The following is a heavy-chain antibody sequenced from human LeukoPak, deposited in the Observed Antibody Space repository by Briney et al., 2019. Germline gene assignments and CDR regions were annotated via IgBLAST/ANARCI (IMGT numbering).Heavy chain of an antibody. CDR1: GGSISSYY. Sequence: SETLSLTCTVSGGSISSYYWSWIRQPPGKGLEWIGYIYYSGSTNYNPSLKSRVTISVDTSKNQFSLELSSVTAADTAVYYCARDDWAEYYYYGMDVWGQGTTVTVSS. CDR3: ARDDWAEYYYYGMDV. D-gene: IGHD2-21*01. CDR2: IYYSGST. V-gene: IGHV4-59*01. J-gene: IGHJ6*02.